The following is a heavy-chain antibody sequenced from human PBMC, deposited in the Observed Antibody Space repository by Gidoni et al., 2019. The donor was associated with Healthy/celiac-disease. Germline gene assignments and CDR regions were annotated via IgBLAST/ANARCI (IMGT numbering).Heavy chain of an antibody. CDR3: AKDLALTMVRGVIMKIHNYYYYGMDV. V-gene: IGHV3-30*18. D-gene: IGHD3-10*01. Sequence: QVQLVEAGGGVVQPGRSLSLSCGASGFTFSSYGRHWVRHATGKGLEWVAVISYDGSNKYYADSVKCRFTISRDNSKNTLYLQMNSLRAEDTAVYYCAKDLALTMVRGVIMKIHNYYYYGMDVWGQGTTVTVSS. CDR2: ISYDGSNK. CDR1: GFTFSSYG. J-gene: IGHJ6*02.